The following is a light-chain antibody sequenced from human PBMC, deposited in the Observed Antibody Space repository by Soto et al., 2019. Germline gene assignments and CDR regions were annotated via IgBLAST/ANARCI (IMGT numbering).Light chain of an antibody. CDR1: QSISSR. J-gene: IGKJ2*01. CDR3: QHYDNLPRYT. V-gene: IGKV1-5*01. Sequence: DIQMTQSPSTLSASVGDRVTITCRASQSISSRLAWYQQKPGKAPKLLIYDASNLESGVPSRFSGSGSGTHFTFTISNLQPEDIATYYCQHYDNLPRYTFGLGTKLEIK. CDR2: DAS.